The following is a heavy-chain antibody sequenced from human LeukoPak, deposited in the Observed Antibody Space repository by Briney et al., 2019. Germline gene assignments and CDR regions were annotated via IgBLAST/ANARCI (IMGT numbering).Heavy chain of an antibody. V-gene: IGHV3-23*01. CDR3: ARDGASMRRYFDLIGRYYYYGMDV. CDR1: GFTFSSYA. D-gene: IGHD3-9*01. J-gene: IGHJ6*02. Sequence: PGGSLRLSCAASGFTFSSYAMSWVRQAPGKGLEWVSAISGSGGSTYYADSVKGRFTISRDNSKNTLYLQMNSLRAEDTAVYYCARDGASMRRYFDLIGRYYYYGMDVWGQGTTVTVSS. CDR2: ISGSGGST.